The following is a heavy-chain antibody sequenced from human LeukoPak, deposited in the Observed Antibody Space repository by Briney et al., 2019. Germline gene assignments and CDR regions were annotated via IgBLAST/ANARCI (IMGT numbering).Heavy chain of an antibody. V-gene: IGHV3-23*01. J-gene: IGHJ4*02. CDR3: AKGGKMGAYYFDY. CDR1: GFTFSSYS. CDR2: ISGSGGST. Sequence: GGSLRLSCAASGFTFSSYSMNWVRQAPGKGLEWVSAISGSGGSTYYADSVKGRFTISRDNSKNTLYLQMNSLRAEDTAVYYCAKGGKMGAYYFDYWGQGTLVTVSS. D-gene: IGHD3-16*01.